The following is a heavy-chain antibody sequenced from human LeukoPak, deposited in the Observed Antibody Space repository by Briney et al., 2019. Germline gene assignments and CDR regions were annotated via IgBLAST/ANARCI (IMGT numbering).Heavy chain of an antibody. CDR1: GGSFSGYY. V-gene: IGHV4-34*01. Sequence: SETLSLTCAVYGGSFSGYYWSWIRQPPGKGLEWIGEINHSGSTNYNPSLKSRVTISVDTSKNQFSLKLSSVTAADTAVYYCARTPGLYSGYGWFDPWGQGTLVIVSS. CDR2: INHSGST. J-gene: IGHJ5*02. D-gene: IGHD5-12*01. CDR3: ARTPGLYSGYGWFDP.